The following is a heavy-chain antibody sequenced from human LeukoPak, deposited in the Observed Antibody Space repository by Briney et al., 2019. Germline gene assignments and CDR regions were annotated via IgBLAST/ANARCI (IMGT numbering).Heavy chain of an antibody. D-gene: IGHD5-12*01. CDR2: ISYTGST. V-gene: IGHV4-31*03. Sequence: SETLSLTCTVSGXSISSGGYYWSWIRQHPGRGLEWIGYISYTGSTSYNPSLKSRLTISLDTSKDQFSLKLTSVTAADTAVYYCASGYTYGYFAYWGQGTLVTVSS. J-gene: IGHJ4*02. CDR3: ASGYTYGYFAY. CDR1: GXSISSGGYY.